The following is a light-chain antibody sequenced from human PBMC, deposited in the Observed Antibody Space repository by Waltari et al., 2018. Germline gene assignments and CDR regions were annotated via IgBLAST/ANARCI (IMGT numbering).Light chain of an antibody. V-gene: IGKV3-15*01. J-gene: IGKJ4*01. CDR1: QSVSDN. CDR2: GTS. Sequence: EIVMTQSPATLSVSPGERATLSCRASQSVSDNLAWYQQQPGQAPRLLIRGTSGRATGIPARFSGSWSGTEFTLTISSLQSEDFAVYYCQQYGAWPLTFGGGTKVEIK. CDR3: QQYGAWPLT.